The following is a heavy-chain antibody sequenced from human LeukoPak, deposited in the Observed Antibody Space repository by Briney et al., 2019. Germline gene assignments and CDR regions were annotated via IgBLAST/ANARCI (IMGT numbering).Heavy chain of an antibody. CDR2: ISSSGSTI. J-gene: IGHJ5*02. Sequence: GGSLRLSCAASGFTFSDYYMSWIRQAPGKGLEWVSYISSSGSTISYADSVKGRFTISRDNAKNSLYLQMNSLRAEDTAVYYCATSIAARNWFDPWGQGILVTVSS. CDR1: GFTFSDYY. V-gene: IGHV3-11*04. CDR3: ATSIAARNWFDP. D-gene: IGHD6-6*01.